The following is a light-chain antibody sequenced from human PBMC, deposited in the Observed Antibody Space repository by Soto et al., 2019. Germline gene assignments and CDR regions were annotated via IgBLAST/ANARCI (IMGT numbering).Light chain of an antibody. CDR3: SSYTSSSTLV. Sequence: QSALTQPASVSGSPGQSITISCTGTSSDVGGYNYVSWYQQHPGKAPKLIIYDVSNRPSGVSNRFSGSKSGNTASLTISGLQAEDEADYYCSSYTSSSTLVVGGGTKLTVL. J-gene: IGLJ2*01. CDR1: SSDVGGYNY. V-gene: IGLV2-14*03. CDR2: DVS.